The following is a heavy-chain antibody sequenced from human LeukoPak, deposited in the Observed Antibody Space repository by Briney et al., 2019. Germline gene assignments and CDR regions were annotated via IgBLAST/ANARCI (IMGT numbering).Heavy chain of an antibody. Sequence: ASVKVSCKASGYTFTTYAMHWVRQAPGQRLEWMGWINAGNGNTKYSQKFQARVTITRDTSASTAYMDLSSLRSGDTAVYYCARDPIGSRWPYYFDYWGQGTLVTVSS. V-gene: IGHV1-3*01. D-gene: IGHD6-13*01. CDR2: INAGNGNT. CDR3: ARDPIGSRWPYYFDY. J-gene: IGHJ4*02. CDR1: GYTFTTYA.